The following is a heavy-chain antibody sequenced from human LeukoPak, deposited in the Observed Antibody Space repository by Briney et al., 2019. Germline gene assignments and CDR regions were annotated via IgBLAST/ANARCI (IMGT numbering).Heavy chain of an antibody. J-gene: IGHJ4*02. CDR1: GFTFSSYA. D-gene: IGHD6-13*01. Sequence: GRSLRLSCAASGFTFSSYAMHWVRQAPGKGLEWVAVISYDGSNKYYADSVKGRFTISRDNSKNTLYLQMNSLRAEDTAVYYCARGGAAAGTTFDYWGQGTLVTVSS. CDR3: ARGGAAAGTTFDY. CDR2: ISYDGSNK. V-gene: IGHV3-30*04.